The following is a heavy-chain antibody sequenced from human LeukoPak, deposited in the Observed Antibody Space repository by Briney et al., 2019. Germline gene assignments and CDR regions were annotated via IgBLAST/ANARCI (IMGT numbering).Heavy chain of an antibody. CDR1: GFTFSDYY. D-gene: IGHD2-2*02. CDR2: ISSSSSYT. J-gene: IGHJ6*04. Sequence: PGGSLRLSCAASGFTFSDYYMSWIRQAPGKGLEWVSYISSSSSYTNYADSVKGRFTISRDNAKNSLYLQMNSLRAEDTAVYYCARDLPIYYYGMDAWGKGTTVTVSS. CDR3: ARDLPIYYYGMDA. V-gene: IGHV3-11*06.